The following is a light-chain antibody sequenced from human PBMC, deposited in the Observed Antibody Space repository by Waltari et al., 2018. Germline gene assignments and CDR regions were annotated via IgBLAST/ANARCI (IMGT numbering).Light chain of an antibody. CDR3: QQYNSAPHS. V-gene: IGKV1-12*01. CDR2: KAS. Sequence: DIQMTQSPSSLSASVGDRVTITCRASQGISIWLAWFQQKPGKAPKLLIYKASSLQSGVPSRFSGSGSGTDFTLTINSLQPEDCATYYCQQYNSAPHSFGQGTKVEIK. CDR1: QGISIW. J-gene: IGKJ2*03.